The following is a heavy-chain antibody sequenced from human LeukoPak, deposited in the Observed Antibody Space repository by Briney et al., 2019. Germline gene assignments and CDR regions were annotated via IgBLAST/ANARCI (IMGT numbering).Heavy chain of an antibody. D-gene: IGHD4-23*01. J-gene: IGHJ4*02. CDR3: ATTHGRDGNSGY. CDR2: VNHSGKT. CDR1: GVSFKSYH. Sequence: SETLSLTCAVEGVSFKSYHWSWIRQPPGKGLEWIGEVNHSGKTNYNPSLKGRLTISVDTTKSQVFLKLKSVTAADTAVYFCATTHGRDGNSGYWGQGTLVTVSS. V-gene: IGHV4-34*01.